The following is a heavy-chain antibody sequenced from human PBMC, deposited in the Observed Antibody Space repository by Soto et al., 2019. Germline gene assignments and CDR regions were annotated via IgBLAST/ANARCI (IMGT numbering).Heavy chain of an antibody. Sequence: ASVKVSCKASGYTFTGYYMHWVRQAPGQGLEWMGWINPNSGGTNYAQKFQGRVTMTRDTSISTAYMELSRLRSDDTAVYYCAREYSYERWLMGVYGMDVCGQGTTVTVYS. J-gene: IGHJ6*02. CDR3: AREYSYERWLMGVYGMDV. V-gene: IGHV1-2*02. CDR2: INPNSGGT. D-gene: IGHD5-18*01. CDR1: GYTFTGYY.